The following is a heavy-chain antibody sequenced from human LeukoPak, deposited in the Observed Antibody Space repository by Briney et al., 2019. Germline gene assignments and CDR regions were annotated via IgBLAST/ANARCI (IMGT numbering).Heavy chain of an antibody. D-gene: IGHD4-17*01. Sequence: GGSLRLSCAASGFTFSGSVMHWVRQASGKGLVWVARIKGDGSSTIYADSVKGRFTISRDNSKNTLYLQTSSLRAEDTAVYYCARASTTVPNLLDHWGRGTLVTVSS. CDR1: GFTFSGSV. CDR3: ARASTTVPNLLDH. J-gene: IGHJ4*02. CDR2: IKGDGSST. V-gene: IGHV3-74*01.